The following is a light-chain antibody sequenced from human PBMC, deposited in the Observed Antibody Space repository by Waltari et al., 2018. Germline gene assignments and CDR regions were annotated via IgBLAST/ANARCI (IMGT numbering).Light chain of an antibody. CDR2: DAS. Sequence: DILMTQSPSSLSASVGDRITITCRAGQSISIFLNWYHQKPGKAPKLLISDASTLQSDVPSRFSGSGSGTDFTLTIISLQPDDFGNYYCQQSYKLPPTFGLGTKVEI. V-gene: IGKV1-39*01. CDR3: QQSYKLPPT. CDR1: QSISIF. J-gene: IGKJ1*01.